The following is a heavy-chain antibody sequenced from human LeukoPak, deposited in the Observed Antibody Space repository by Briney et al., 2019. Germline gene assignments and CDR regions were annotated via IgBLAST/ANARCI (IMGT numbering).Heavy chain of an antibody. V-gene: IGHV4-59*12. D-gene: IGHD2-2*01. CDR3: ARAGLPADYNWFDP. Sequence: PSETLSLTCTVSGGSISSYYWSWIRQPPGKGLEWIGYIYHSGSTYYNPSLKSRVTISVDRSKNQFSLKLSSVTAADTAVYYCARAGLPADYNWFDPWGQGTLVTVSS. CDR2: IYHSGST. CDR1: GGSISSYY. J-gene: IGHJ5*02.